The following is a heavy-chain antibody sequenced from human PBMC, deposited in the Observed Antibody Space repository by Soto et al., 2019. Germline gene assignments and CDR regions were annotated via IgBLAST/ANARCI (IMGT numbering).Heavy chain of an antibody. Sequence: ASVKVSCKASGYSFTSYGISWVRQAPGQGLEWMGWISAYNGNTNYAQKLQGRVTMTTDTSTSTAYKEQRSLRSDDTAVYYYARELTNYDIFGYYPGGYYYYYGMDVWGQGTTVTVSS. CDR2: ISAYNGNT. CDR1: GYSFTSYG. V-gene: IGHV1-18*01. CDR3: ARELTNYDIFGYYPGGYYYYYGMDV. J-gene: IGHJ6*02. D-gene: IGHD3-22*01.